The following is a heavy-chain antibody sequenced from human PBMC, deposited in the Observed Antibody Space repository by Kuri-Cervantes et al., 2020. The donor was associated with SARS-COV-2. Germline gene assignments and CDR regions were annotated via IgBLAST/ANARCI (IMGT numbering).Heavy chain of an antibody. Sequence: GSLRLSCTVSGGSISSYYWSWIRQPPGKGLEWIGYIYYSGSTNYNPSLKSRVTISVDTSKNQFSLKLSSVTAADTAVYYCASEKGYYYYGMDVWGQGTTVTVSS. V-gene: IGHV4-59*12. J-gene: IGHJ6*02. CDR3: ASEKGYYYYGMDV. CDR1: GGSISSYY. CDR2: IYYSGST.